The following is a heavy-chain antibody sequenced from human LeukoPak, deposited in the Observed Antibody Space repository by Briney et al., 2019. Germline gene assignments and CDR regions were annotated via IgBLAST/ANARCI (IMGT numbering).Heavy chain of an antibody. Sequence: AETLSLTCTVSGGSISSSSYYWGGIRQPPGKGLEWIGSIYHSGSTYYNPSLKSRVTISVDTSKNQFSLKLSSVTAADTAVYYCARGVARSSNFHFSYYFDYWGQGTLVTVSS. CDR3: ARGVARSSNFHFSYYFDY. J-gene: IGHJ4*02. CDR2: IYHSGST. D-gene: IGHD6-6*01. V-gene: IGHV4-39*07. CDR1: GGSISSSSYY.